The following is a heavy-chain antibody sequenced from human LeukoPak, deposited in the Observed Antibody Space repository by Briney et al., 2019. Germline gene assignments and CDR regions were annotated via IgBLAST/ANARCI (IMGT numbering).Heavy chain of an antibody. Sequence: PGGSLRLSCAASGFTFTNYDMSWVRQAPGKGLEWASAISGSGGSAYYADSVKGRFTISRDNSHNRLYLQMNSLRAEDTAVYYCAKVGPTYCSGGSCYSGVRTYYFDYWGQGTLVTVSS. J-gene: IGHJ4*02. CDR1: GFTFTNYD. CDR2: ISGSGGSA. V-gene: IGHV3-23*01. CDR3: AKVGPTYCSGGSCYSGVRTYYFDY. D-gene: IGHD2-15*01.